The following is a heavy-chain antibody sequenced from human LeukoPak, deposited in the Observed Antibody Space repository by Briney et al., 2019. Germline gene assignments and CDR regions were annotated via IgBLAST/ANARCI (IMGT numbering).Heavy chain of an antibody. CDR2: INHSGST. CDR1: GGSFSGYY. Sequence: SETLSITCAVYGGSFSGYYWSWIRQPPGRGLEWIGEINHSGSTNYKPSLKSRVTISVDTSKNQFSLKLSSVTAADTAVYYCARVSSNSSSWYLDYWGQGTLVTVSS. V-gene: IGHV4-34*01. J-gene: IGHJ4*02. D-gene: IGHD6-13*01. CDR3: ARVSSNSSSWYLDY.